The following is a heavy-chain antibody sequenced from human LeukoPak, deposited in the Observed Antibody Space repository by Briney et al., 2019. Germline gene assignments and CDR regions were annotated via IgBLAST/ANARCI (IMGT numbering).Heavy chain of an antibody. V-gene: IGHV3-23*01. J-gene: IGHJ4*02. Sequence: GGSLRLSCAASGFTFSSYSMNWVRQAPGKGLEWVSAISGSGGSTYYADSVKGRFTISRDNSKNTLYLQMNSLRAEDTAVYYCAKEGETYYDFWSGDSFDYWGQGTLVTVSS. D-gene: IGHD3-3*01. CDR1: GFTFSSYS. CDR3: AKEGETYYDFWSGDSFDY. CDR2: ISGSGGST.